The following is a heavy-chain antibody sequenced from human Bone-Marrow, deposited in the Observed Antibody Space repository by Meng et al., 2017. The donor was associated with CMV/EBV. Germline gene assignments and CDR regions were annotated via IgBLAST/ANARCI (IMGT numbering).Heavy chain of an antibody. J-gene: IGHJ6*02. V-gene: IGHV3-23*01. CDR2: ISGNGVST. D-gene: IGHD2-2*01. Sequence: GESLKISCAASGFTFSSYAMSWVRQAPGKGLEWVSGISGNGVSTYYADPVKGRFTISRDNSKNTLYLQMNSLRAEDTAVYYCAKDLSRYYYYGMDVWGQGTTVTVSS. CDR1: GFTFSSYA. CDR3: AKDLSRYYYYGMDV.